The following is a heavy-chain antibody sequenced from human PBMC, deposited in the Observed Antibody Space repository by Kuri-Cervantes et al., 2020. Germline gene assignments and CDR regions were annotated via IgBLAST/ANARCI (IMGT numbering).Heavy chain of an antibody. Sequence: GESLKISCAASGFTFSSYWMSWVRQAPGKGLEWVANIKRDGSEKYYVDSVKGRFTISRDNAKNSLYLQMNSLRAEDTAVYYCAREVDTNWFDPWGQGTLVTVSS. CDR1: GFTFSSYW. J-gene: IGHJ5*02. CDR2: IKRDGSEK. V-gene: IGHV3-7*01. CDR3: AREVDTNWFDP. D-gene: IGHD3-9*01.